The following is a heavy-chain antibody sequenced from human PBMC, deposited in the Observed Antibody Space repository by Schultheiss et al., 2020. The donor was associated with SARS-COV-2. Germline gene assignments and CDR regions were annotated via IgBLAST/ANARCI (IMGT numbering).Heavy chain of an antibody. V-gene: IGHV4-4*07. CDR3: ARFYCTNGVCYFDY. Sequence: SETLSLTCTVSGGSISSYYWSWIRQPAGKGLEWIGRIYTSGSTNYNPSLKSRVTISVDTSKNQFSLKLSSVTAADTAVYYCARFYCTNGVCYFDYWGQGTLVTVSS. J-gene: IGHJ4*02. CDR2: IYTSGST. CDR1: GGSISSYY. D-gene: IGHD2-8*01.